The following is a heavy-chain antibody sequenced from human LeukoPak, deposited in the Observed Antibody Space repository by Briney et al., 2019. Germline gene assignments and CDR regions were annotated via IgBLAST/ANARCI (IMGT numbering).Heavy chain of an antibody. J-gene: IGHJ5*02. CDR3: ARQGGSKGANWFDP. D-gene: IGHD1-26*01. Sequence: GGSLQISCECSGYSFTSYWIGWGRPVPGKGLEWMGIIYPGDSDTIYGPAFQGQVTISADKSISTAYLQWSSLKASDTAMYYCARQGGSKGANWFDPWGQGTLVTVSS. CDR2: IYPGDSDT. V-gene: IGHV5-51*01. CDR1: GYSFTSYW.